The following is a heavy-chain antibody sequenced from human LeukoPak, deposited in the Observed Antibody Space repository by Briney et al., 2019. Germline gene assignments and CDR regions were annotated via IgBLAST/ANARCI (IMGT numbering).Heavy chain of an antibody. CDR2: IYTSGNT. CDR3: ARLSTVTTSFDY. J-gene: IGHJ4*02. CDR1: GGSISSSSYY. Sequence: PSETLSLTCTVSGGSISSSSYYWNWIRQPAGKGLEWIGRIYTSGNTYYNPSLKSRVTMSVDTSKNQFSLKLSSVTAADTAVYYCARLSTVTTSFDYWGQGTLVTVSS. D-gene: IGHD4-11*01. V-gene: IGHV4-61*02.